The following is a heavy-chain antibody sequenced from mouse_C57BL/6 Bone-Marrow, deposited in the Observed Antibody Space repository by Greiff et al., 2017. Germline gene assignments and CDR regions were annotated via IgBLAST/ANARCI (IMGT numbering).Heavy chain of an antibody. J-gene: IGHJ4*01. Sequence: QLKQSGGGLVQPGESLKLSCESNEYEFPSHDMSWVRKTPEKRLELVAAINSDGGSTYYPDTMERRFIISRDNTKKTLYLQMSSLRSEDTALYYCARHYDYGGRRADYWGQGTSVTVSS. CDR1: EYEFPSHD. D-gene: IGHD2-4*01. CDR3: ARHYDYGGRRADY. V-gene: IGHV5-2*01. CDR2: INSDGGST.